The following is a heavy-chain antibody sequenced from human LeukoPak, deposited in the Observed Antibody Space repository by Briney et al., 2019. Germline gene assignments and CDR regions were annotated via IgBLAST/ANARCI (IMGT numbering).Heavy chain of an antibody. J-gene: IGHJ4*02. CDR1: GFTFSSYA. D-gene: IGHD4-17*01. CDR3: ARDKWGLYGDYD. Sequence: GRSLRLSCAASGFTFSSYATHWVRQAPGKGLEWVAVISYDGSNKYYADSVKGRFTISRDNSKNTLYLQMNSLRAEDTAVYYCARDKWGLYGDYDWGQGTLVTVSS. V-gene: IGHV3-30-3*01. CDR2: ISYDGSNK.